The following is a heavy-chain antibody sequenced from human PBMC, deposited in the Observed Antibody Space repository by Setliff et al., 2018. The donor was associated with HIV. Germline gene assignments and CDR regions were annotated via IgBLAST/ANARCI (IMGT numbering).Heavy chain of an antibody. CDR2: MDSSGNT. V-gene: IGHV4-39*07. CDR1: GGSITYSSYY. J-gene: IGHJ3*01. Sequence: SETLSLTCTVPGGSITYSSYYWGWIRQPPGKGLEWIGSMDSSGNTYYSPSLRSRVTLSLDTSKNHISLKLTSVTAADTAVYYCARQGAGYYYDSSEYYTGNGFDFWGQGTLVTVSS. D-gene: IGHD3-22*01. CDR3: ARQGAGYYYDSSEYYTGNGFDF.